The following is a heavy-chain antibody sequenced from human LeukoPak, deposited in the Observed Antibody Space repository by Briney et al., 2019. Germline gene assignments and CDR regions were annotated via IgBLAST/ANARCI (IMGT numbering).Heavy chain of an antibody. CDR1: GFTFGDYA. J-gene: IGHJ4*02. V-gene: IGHV3-21*01. CDR3: ARAILYPYYFDY. Sequence: GGSLRLSCTASGFTFGDYAMSWVRQAPGKGLEWVSSISSSSSYIYYADSVRGRFTISRDNAKNSLYLQINSLRAEDTAVYYCARAILYPYYFDYWGQGTLVTVSS. CDR2: ISSSSSYI. D-gene: IGHD2-8*01.